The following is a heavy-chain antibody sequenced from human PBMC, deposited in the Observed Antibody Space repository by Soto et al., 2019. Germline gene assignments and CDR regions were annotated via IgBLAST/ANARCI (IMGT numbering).Heavy chain of an antibody. CDR2: IQSGGTT. CDR1: GFSVSSKY. J-gene: IGHJ6*04. D-gene: IGHD2-8*01. CDR3: TRDDAHFNGDRYYGVPMDV. V-gene: IGHV3-66*01. Sequence: EVQLVESGGDLVQPGGSLRLSCAASGFSVSSKYMSWVRQAPGKGLEWVSLIQSGGTTYYAGSVKGRFTISRDYSENTRFLPMNSVRVEDTAVYYCTRDDAHFNGDRYYGVPMDVWGKGTTVTVSA.